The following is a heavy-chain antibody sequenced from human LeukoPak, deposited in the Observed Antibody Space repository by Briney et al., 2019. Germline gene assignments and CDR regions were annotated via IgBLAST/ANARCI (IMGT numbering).Heavy chain of an antibody. CDR2: IKQDGSEK. J-gene: IGHJ1*01. Sequence: PGGSLRLSCAASGFTFSSYWMNWVRQAPGKGLEWVANIKQDGSEKYCVDSVKGRFTISRDNAKNSLFLQMNSLRVDDTAVYYCAGGNGWLIEHWGQGTLVTVSS. D-gene: IGHD2-21*01. CDR3: AGGNGWLIEH. V-gene: IGHV3-7*03. CDR1: GFTFSSYW.